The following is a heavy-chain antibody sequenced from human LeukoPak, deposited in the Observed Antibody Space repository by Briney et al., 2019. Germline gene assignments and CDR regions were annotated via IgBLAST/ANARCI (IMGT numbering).Heavy chain of an antibody. CDR3: ARHGGSSWYYDFDV. J-gene: IGHJ3*01. D-gene: IGHD6-13*01. CDR2: INHSGST. CDR1: GGSFSGYY. V-gene: IGHV4-34*01. Sequence: PSETLSVTCAVYGGSFSGYYWSWIRQPPGKGLEWIGEINHSGSTNYNPSLKSRVTISLDTSKNEFSLKLSSVTSADTAVYYCARHGGSSWYYDFDVWGQGTMVTVSS.